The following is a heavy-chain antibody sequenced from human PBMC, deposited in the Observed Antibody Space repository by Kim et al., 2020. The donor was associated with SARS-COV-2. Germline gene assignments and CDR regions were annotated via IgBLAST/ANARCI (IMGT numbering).Heavy chain of an antibody. CDR3: ARVAGDDYYYGMDV. Sequence: GGSLRLSCAASGFTFSSYGMHWVRQAPGKGLEWVAVISYDGSNKYYADSVKGRFTISRDNSKNTLYLQMNSLRAEDTAVYYCARVAGDDYYYGMDVWGQGTTVTVSS. D-gene: IGHD3-10*01. CDR1: GFTFSSYG. V-gene: IGHV3-33*05. J-gene: IGHJ6*02. CDR2: ISYDGSNK.